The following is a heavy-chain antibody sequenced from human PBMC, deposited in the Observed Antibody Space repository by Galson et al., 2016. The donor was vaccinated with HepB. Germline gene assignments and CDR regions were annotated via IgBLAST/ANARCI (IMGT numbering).Heavy chain of an antibody. CDR3: ATWVTRGDLRYSGSNWSDPRYYFDD. D-gene: IGHD1-26*01. V-gene: IGHV3-21*01. CDR2: ISSSSYYI. Sequence: SLRLSCAASGFIFSNFSMNWVRQAPGKGLEWVSSISSSSYYIYYTDSVKGRFTISRDNAKKSLYLQMNSLRAEDTALYYCATWVTRGDLRYSGSNWSDPRYYFDDGGQGTLVTVSS. J-gene: IGHJ4*02. CDR1: GFIFSNFS.